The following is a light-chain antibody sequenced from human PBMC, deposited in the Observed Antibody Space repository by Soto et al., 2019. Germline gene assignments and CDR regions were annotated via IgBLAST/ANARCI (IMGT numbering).Light chain of an antibody. V-gene: IGKV3-11*01. CDR2: DAS. CDR1: QSVSTS. CDR3: QVRDVWPS. Sequence: IVLTQSPVTLALPPGERAVLSCRASQSVSTSLAWYQHKPGQAPRLFIYDASKRAPGIPARFSGSGSGTDFTLTISSLEPEDLAVYYCQVRDVWPSFGQGTKVEIK. J-gene: IGKJ1*01.